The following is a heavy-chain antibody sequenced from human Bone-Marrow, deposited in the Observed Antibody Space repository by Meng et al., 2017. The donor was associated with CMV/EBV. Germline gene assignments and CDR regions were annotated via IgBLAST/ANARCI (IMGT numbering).Heavy chain of an antibody. CDR1: GGSISSSSYY. J-gene: IGHJ4*02. D-gene: IGHD3-10*01. Sequence: GSLRLSCTVSGGSISSSSYYWGWIRQPPGKGLEWIGSIYYSGSTYYNPSLKSRVTISVDTSKNQFSLKLSSVTAADTAVYYCARHASPQDYYGSGSSFDYWGQGTLVTVSS. CDR3: ARHASPQDYYGSGSSFDY. CDR2: IYYSGST. V-gene: IGHV4-39*01.